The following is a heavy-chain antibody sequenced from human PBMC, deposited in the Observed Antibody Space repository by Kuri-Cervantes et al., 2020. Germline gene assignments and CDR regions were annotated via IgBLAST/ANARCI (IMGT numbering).Heavy chain of an antibody. CDR2: IWYDGSNK. Sequence: GESLKISCAASGFNFSSYSMHWVRQALGKGLEWGTIIWYDGSNKYYADSVKGRFTISRDNSKNTLSLQMNSLRAEDTAVYYCARARSNFGSGSYVDYWGQGTLVTVSS. CDR3: ARARSNFGSGSYVDY. CDR1: GFNFSSYS. V-gene: IGHV3-33*08. J-gene: IGHJ4*02. D-gene: IGHD3-10*01.